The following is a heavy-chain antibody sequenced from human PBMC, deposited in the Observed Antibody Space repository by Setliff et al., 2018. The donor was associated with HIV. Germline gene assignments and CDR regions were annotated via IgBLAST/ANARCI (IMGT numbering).Heavy chain of an antibody. V-gene: IGHV3-20*04. D-gene: IGHD6-13*01. J-gene: IGHJ4*02. CDR3: AKVRSSSWYDYLDY. CDR2: GGGT. Sequence: AGGSLRLSCATSGFTFGDYPMSWFRQAPGNGGGTDYADSVKGRFTISRDNAKNSLYLQVNSLRAEDTALYYCAKVRSSSWYDYLDYWGQGTLVTVSS. CDR1: GFTFGDYP.